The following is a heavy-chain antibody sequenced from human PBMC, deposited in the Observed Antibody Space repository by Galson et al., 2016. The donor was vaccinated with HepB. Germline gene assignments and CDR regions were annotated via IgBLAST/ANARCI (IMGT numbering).Heavy chain of an antibody. Sequence: SLRLSCAASGFIFSTYAMTWVRQAPGEGLEWVSSISGNGDHRYYADSVKGRIIISRDNSRNTLHLQMNKMRADDTAIYYCADLQLWWWAPSDYWGQGTAGTV. D-gene: IGHD2-21*01. CDR1: GFIFSTYA. J-gene: IGHJ4*03. V-gene: IGHV3-23*01. CDR2: ISGNGDHR. CDR3: ADLQLWWWAPSDY.